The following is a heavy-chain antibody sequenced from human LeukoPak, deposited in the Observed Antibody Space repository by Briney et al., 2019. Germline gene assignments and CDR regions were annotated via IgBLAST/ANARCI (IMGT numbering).Heavy chain of an antibody. D-gene: IGHD6-19*01. CDR1: GFTFSSYS. J-gene: IGHJ4*02. Sequence: GGSLRLSCAASGFTFSSYSMNWVRQAPGKGLEWVSYISSSSSTIYYADSVKGRFTISRDNAKNSLYLQMNSLRAEDTAVYYCAKCTDRSTGWFWWYFDNWGQETLVSVSS. V-gene: IGHV3-48*04. CDR3: AKCTDRSTGWFWWYFDN. CDR2: ISSSSSTI.